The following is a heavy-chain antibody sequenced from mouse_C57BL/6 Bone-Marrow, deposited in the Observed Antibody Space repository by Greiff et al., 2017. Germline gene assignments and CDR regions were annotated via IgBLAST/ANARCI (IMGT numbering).Heavy chain of an antibody. CDR2: FYPGSGSI. J-gene: IGHJ4*01. V-gene: IGHV1-62-2*01. CDR3: ARQCIYEYDAGYAMDY. D-gene: IGHD2-4*01. Sequence: QVQLQQSGAELVKPGASVKLSCKASGYTFTEYTIHWVKQRSGQGLEWIGWFYPGSGSIKYNEKFKDKATLTADKSSSTVYMELSRLTSEDSAVYFCARQCIYEYDAGYAMDYWGQGTSVTVSS. CDR1: GYTFTEYT.